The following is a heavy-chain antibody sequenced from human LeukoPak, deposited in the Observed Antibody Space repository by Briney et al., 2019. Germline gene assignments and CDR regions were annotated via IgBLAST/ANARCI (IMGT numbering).Heavy chain of an antibody. Sequence: GGSLRLSCAASGFTFDDYAMHWVRQAPGKGLEWVSLISWDGGSTYYADSVKGRFTISRDNSKNSLYLQMNSLRAEDTALYYCAEDIRSGRSYIFDYWGQGTLVTVSS. CDR3: AEDIRSGRSYIFDY. CDR1: GFTFDDYA. V-gene: IGHV3-43D*03. J-gene: IGHJ4*02. CDR2: ISWDGGST. D-gene: IGHD3-10*01.